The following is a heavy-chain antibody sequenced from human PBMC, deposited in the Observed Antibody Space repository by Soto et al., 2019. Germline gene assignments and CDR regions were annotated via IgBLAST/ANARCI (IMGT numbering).Heavy chain of an antibody. V-gene: IGHV4-39*01. D-gene: IGHD2-2*01. CDR1: GGSISSSSYY. J-gene: IGHJ6*02. CDR2: IYYSGST. CDR3: ARLSCSSTSCYEGGYFYYSGMDV. Sequence: SETLSLTCTVSGGSISSSSYYWGWIRQPPGKGLEWIGSIYYSGSTYYNPSLKSRVTISVDTSKNQFSLKLSSVTAAETAVYYCARLSCSSTSCYEGGYFYYSGMDVWGQGTTVTVSS.